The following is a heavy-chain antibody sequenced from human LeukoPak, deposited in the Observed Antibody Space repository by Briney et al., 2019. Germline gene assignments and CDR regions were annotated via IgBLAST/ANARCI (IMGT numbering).Heavy chain of an antibody. Sequence: GGSLRLSCAASGFTFSDSAIHWVRQASGKGLEWVGRIRSKANSYATAFAASVKGRFIISRDDSKNTAYLQMGDLETEDTAVYYCTRQSGNSTWYNDWFDPWGQGTLVTVSS. V-gene: IGHV3-73*01. J-gene: IGHJ5*02. CDR1: GFTFSDSA. CDR2: IRSKANSYAT. D-gene: IGHD6-13*01. CDR3: TRQSGNSTWYNDWFDP.